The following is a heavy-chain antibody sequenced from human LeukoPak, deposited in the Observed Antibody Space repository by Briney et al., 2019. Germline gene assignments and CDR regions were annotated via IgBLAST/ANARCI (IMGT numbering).Heavy chain of an antibody. CDR2: ISSSGTYV. CDR1: GFTFSSYS. J-gene: IGHJ4*02. D-gene: IGHD3-22*01. CDR3: ARGAVNYYDSSGYLGY. V-gene: IGHV3-21*01. Sequence: PGGSLRLSCAASGFTFSSYSMNWVRQAPGKGLEWVSSISSSGTYVYYADSVKGRFTISRDNAKNSLSLQMNSLRADDAAVYYCARGAVNYYDSSGYLGYWGQGTLVTVSS.